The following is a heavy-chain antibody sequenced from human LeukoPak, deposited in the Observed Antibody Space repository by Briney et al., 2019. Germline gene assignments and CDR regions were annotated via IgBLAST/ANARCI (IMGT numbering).Heavy chain of an antibody. D-gene: IGHD5-18*01. CDR1: GFTFSSYA. J-gene: IGHJ4*02. CDR2: ISYDGSNK. V-gene: IGHV3-30-3*01. Sequence: PGRSLRLSCAASGFTFSSYAMHWVRQAPGKGLEWVAVISYDGSNKYYADSVKGRFIISRDNSKNTLYLQMNSLRAEDTAVYYCARDREVQLWLIYFDYWGQGTLVTVSS. CDR3: ARDREVQLWLIYFDY.